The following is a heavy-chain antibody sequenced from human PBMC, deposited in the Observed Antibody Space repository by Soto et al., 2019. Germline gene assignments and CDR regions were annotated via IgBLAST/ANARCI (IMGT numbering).Heavy chain of an antibody. D-gene: IGHD3-9*01. Sequence: PSETLSLTCAVYGGSFSGYYWSWIRQPPGKGLEWIGEINHSGSTNYNPSLKSRVTISVDTSKNQFSLKLSSVTAADTDVYYCARVGPFRYFAWFRYFNYCGQGTLVTVST. J-gene: IGHJ4*02. CDR1: GGSFSGYY. CDR2: INHSGST. CDR3: ARVGPFRYFAWFRYFNY. V-gene: IGHV4-34*01.